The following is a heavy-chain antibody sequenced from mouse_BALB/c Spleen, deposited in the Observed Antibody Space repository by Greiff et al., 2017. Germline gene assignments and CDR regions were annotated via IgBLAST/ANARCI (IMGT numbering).Heavy chain of an antibody. CDR1: GYTFTDYE. Sequence: QVQLQQSGAELVRPGASVTLSCKASGYTFTDYEMHWVKQTPVHGLEWIGAIDPETGGTAYNQKFKGKATLTADKSSSTAYMELRSLTSEDSAVYYCTRDYYGSSYGAYWGQGTLVTVSA. CDR2: IDPETGGT. J-gene: IGHJ3*01. V-gene: IGHV1-15*01. CDR3: TRDYYGSSYGAY. D-gene: IGHD1-1*01.